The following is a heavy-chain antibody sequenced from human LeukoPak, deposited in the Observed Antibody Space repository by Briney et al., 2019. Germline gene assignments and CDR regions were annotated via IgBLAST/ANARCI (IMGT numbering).Heavy chain of an antibody. Sequence: PSETLSLTCTVSGVSITNYYWAWIRQRAGKGLEWIGRMYISGSTNYNPSLKSRVTISIDKSKNQFSLKLRSVTAADTAVYYCARDYLVGAPLDSWGQGTLVTVSS. CDR1: GVSITNYY. J-gene: IGHJ4*02. CDR3: ARDYLVGAPLDS. V-gene: IGHV4-4*07. D-gene: IGHD1-26*01. CDR2: MYISGST.